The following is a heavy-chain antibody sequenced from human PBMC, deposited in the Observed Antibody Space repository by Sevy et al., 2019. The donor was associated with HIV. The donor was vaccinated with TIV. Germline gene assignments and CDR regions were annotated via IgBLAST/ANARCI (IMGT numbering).Heavy chain of an antibody. CDR1: GYSFTSYW. D-gene: IGHD3-10*01. Sequence: GESLKISCKGSGYSFTSYWIGWVRQMPGKGLEWMGIIYAGGSDIRYSPSFQGQVTILADNSTSTAYLQWSSLKASDTAMYYCTGLGVAGNMAALFDPWGQGTLVTVSS. CDR3: TGLGVAGNMAALFDP. CDR2: IYAGGSDI. V-gene: IGHV5-51*01. J-gene: IGHJ5*02.